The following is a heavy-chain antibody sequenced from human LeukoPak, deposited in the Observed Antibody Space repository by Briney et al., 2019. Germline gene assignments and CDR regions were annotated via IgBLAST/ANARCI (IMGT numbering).Heavy chain of an antibody. V-gene: IGHV1-2*02. J-gene: IGHJ6*03. Sequence: ASVKVSCKASGYTFTGYYMHWVRQAPGQGLEWMGWMNPNSGGTNYAQKLQGRVTMTTDTSTSTAYMELRSLRSDDTAVYYCARDVDRMWGYYYYYYYMDVWGKGTTVTVSS. CDR3: ARDVDRMWGYYYYYYYMDV. CDR1: GYTFTGYY. CDR2: MNPNSGGT. D-gene: IGHD2-21*01.